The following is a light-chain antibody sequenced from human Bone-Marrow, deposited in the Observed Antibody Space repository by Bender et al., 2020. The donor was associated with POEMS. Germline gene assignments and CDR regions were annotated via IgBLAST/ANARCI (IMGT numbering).Light chain of an antibody. Sequence: QSALTQPASVSGSPGQSITISCTGTSSDVGSYNLVSWYQQHPGKAPKLIFYEGTKRPSGVPDRFSGSKSGTSASLAISGLRFEDEADYYCATWDDSLSGWVFGGGTKLTVL. CDR3: ATWDDSLSGWV. J-gene: IGLJ3*02. CDR1: SSDVGSYNL. CDR2: EGT. V-gene: IGLV2-14*02.